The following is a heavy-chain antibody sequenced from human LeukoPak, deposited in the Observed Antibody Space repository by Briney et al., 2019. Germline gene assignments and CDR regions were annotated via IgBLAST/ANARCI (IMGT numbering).Heavy chain of an antibody. CDR3: AKRGVVIRVILVGFHREAYYFDS. Sequence: PGGSLRLSCAVSGITLSNYGMSWVRQAPGKGLEWVAGISGSGGSTNYADSVKGRFTISRDNPKNTLFLQVNSLRAEDTAVYSCAKRGVVIRVILVGFHREAYYFDSWGQGALVTVSS. J-gene: IGHJ4*02. CDR2: ISGSGGST. V-gene: IGHV3-23*01. D-gene: IGHD2-21*01. CDR1: GITLSNYG.